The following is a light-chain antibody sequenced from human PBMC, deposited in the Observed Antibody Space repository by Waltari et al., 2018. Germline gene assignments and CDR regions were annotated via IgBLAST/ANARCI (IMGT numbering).Light chain of an antibody. V-gene: IGLV1-40*01. J-gene: IGLJ2*01. CDR3: QSYDTSLSVV. CDR2: GTR. Sequence: QSVLTQPPSVSGAPGQRVSISCTGTGSNLGAGYDVHWYQQLPGKAPKLLIYGTRTRPPGVPDRFFGSQAGTSASLAITGLQAEDEADYYCQSYDTSLSVVFGGGTKLTVL. CDR1: GSNLGAGYD.